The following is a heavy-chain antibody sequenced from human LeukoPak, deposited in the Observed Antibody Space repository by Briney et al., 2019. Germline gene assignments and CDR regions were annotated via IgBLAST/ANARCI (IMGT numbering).Heavy chain of an antibody. J-gene: IGHJ3*02. V-gene: IGHV3-21*04. D-gene: IGHD3-22*01. CDR2: ISSSSSYI. CDR1: GFTFSSYS. Sequence: GGSLRLSCAASGFTFSSYSMNWVRQAPGKGLEWVSSISSSSSYIYYADSVKGRFTISRDNAKNSLYLQMNSLRAEDTAVYYCAKEITMIVVVLAFDIWGQGTMVTVSS. CDR3: AKEITMIVVVLAFDI.